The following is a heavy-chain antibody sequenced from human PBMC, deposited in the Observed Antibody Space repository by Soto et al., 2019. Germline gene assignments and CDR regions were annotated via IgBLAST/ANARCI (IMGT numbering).Heavy chain of an antibody. CDR2: ISGSGGST. Sequence: PGGSLRLSCAASGFTFSSYAMSWVRQAPGKGLEWVSAISGSGGSTYYADSVKGRFTISRDDSKNTLYLQMNSLRAEDTAVYYCAKDTMVRGVITLPNWFDAWGQGTLVTVSS. D-gene: IGHD3-10*01. CDR1: GFTFSSYA. J-gene: IGHJ5*02. V-gene: IGHV3-23*01. CDR3: AKDTMVRGVITLPNWFDA.